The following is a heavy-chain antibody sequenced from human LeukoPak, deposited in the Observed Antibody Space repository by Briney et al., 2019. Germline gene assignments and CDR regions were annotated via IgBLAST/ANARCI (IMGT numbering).Heavy chain of an antibody. CDR2: IKGDESAR. D-gene: IGHD1-26*01. Sequence: GGSLRLSCAASGFSLSTYWMAWVRQAPGKGLEWVANIKGDESARHQADSVKGRFTISRDNAQNSVYLQMSRLRGEDTAVYYCARDVGGSLDYWGQGTLVTVSS. J-gene: IGHJ4*02. CDR1: GFSLSTYW. V-gene: IGHV3-7*01. CDR3: ARDVGGSLDY.